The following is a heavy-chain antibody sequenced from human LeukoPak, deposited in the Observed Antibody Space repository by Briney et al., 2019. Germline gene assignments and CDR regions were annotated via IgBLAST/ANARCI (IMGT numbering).Heavy chain of an antibody. V-gene: IGHV3-7*01. D-gene: IGHD6-13*01. J-gene: IGHJ4*01. CDR3: ARDGTAAGLYFDL. CDR1: GFTFTDYW. Sequence: GGSLRLSCEVSGFTFTDYWMNWVRQAPGKGPEWVASIRQDGSEKTYVDSVKGRFTISRDNTKNSLSLQLNGLRAEDTAVYYCARDGTAAGLYFDLWGQGTLVSVSS. CDR2: IRQDGSEK.